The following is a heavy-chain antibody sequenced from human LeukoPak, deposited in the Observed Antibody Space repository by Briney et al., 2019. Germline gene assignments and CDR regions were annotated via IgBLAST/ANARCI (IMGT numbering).Heavy chain of an antibody. CDR2: ILYSGSA. V-gene: IGHV4-39*01. CDR1: GGSISSSSYY. D-gene: IGHD4-17*01. Sequence: SETLPLTCTVSGGSISSSSYYWGWIRQPPGKGLEWIGSILYSGSAYYNPSLRSRVTMSIDTSENQFSLRLSSVTAADTAVYYCARPYGDYVSTYFDYWGQGTLVTVS. J-gene: IGHJ4*02. CDR3: ARPYGDYVSTYFDY.